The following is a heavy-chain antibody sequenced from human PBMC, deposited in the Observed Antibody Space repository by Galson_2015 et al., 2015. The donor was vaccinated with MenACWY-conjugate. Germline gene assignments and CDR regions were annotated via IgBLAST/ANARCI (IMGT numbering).Heavy chain of an antibody. Sequence: AVISYDGSNKYYADSVKGRFTISRDNSKNTLYLQMNSLRAEDTAVYYCAKARRGRVVVTATTDYWGQGTLVTVSS. J-gene: IGHJ4*02. CDR2: ISYDGSNK. CDR3: AKARRGRVVVTATTDY. V-gene: IGHV3-30*18. D-gene: IGHD2-21*02.